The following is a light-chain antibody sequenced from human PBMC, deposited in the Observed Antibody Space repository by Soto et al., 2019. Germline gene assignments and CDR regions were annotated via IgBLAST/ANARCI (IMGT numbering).Light chain of an antibody. CDR1: STDFVSYNR. V-gene: IGLV2-18*01. CDR2: EAN. J-gene: IGLJ1*01. Sequence: QSVLTQPPSVSGSPGQSVTISCTGTSTDFVSYNRVSWYQQPPGTAPKLIIYEANNRPSGVPDRFSGSKSGNTASLTISGLQAADEADYYCNLYTSENTYVFGTGTKVTVL. CDR3: NLYTSENTYV.